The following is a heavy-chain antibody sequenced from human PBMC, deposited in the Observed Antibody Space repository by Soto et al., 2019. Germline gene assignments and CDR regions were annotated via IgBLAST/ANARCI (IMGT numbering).Heavy chain of an antibody. CDR2: IYHSGST. D-gene: IGHD6-13*01. CDR3: ARDHLAAEQAAADPRPLYYYYYGMDV. V-gene: IGHV4-4*02. J-gene: IGHJ6*02. CDR1: GGSISSSNW. Sequence: QVQLQESGPGLVKPSGTLSLTCAVSGGSISSSNWWSWVRQPPGKGLEWIGEIYHSGSTNYNPSRKSRVTISVDKSKNQFSLKLSSVTAADTAVYYCARDHLAAEQAAADPRPLYYYYYGMDVWGQGTTVTVSS.